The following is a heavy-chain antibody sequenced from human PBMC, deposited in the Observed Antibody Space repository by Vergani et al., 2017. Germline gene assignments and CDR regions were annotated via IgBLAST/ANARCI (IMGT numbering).Heavy chain of an antibody. Sequence: QLQLQESGPGLVKPSETLSLTCTVSGGSITYGAFYWGWIRQSPGKGREWIGSIYYSGGAYYNPSLKGRVTISVDTSKNQFSLEVTSVTAAATAIYFCSRTESFILRYFHWALWGQGTLVTVSS. CDR2: IYYSGGA. V-gene: IGHV4-39*01. CDR3: SRTESFILRYFHWAL. D-gene: IGHD3-9*01. CDR1: GGSITYGAFY. J-gene: IGHJ4*02.